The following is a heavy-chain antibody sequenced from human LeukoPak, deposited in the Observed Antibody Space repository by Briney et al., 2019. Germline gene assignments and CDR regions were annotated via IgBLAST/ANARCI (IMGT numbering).Heavy chain of an antibody. D-gene: IGHD6-19*01. Sequence: SETLSLTCSVSGDSISLSFYYWGWIRQPPGKALEWIGSAYYSGTTSYNPSLKSRVTISVDMSKNHFSLRLRSVTAADTAVYYCARGTLYRGWSYYLDFWGQGSQVTVSS. CDR2: AYYSGTT. CDR3: ARGTLYRGWSYYLDF. CDR1: GDSISLSFYY. V-gene: IGHV4-39*07. J-gene: IGHJ4*02.